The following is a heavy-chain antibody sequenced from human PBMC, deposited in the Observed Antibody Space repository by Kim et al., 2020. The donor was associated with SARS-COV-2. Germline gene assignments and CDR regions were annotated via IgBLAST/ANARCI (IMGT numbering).Heavy chain of an antibody. CDR2: ISSSSSTI. CDR1: GFTFSSYS. Sequence: LSLTCAASGFTFSSYSMNWVRQAPGKGLEWVSYISSSSSTIYYADSVKGRFTISRDNAKNSLYLQMNSLRDEDTAVYYCARDWTGTVPRTDAFDIWGQGTMVTVSS. D-gene: IGHD1-1*01. V-gene: IGHV3-48*02. CDR3: ARDWTGTVPRTDAFDI. J-gene: IGHJ3*02.